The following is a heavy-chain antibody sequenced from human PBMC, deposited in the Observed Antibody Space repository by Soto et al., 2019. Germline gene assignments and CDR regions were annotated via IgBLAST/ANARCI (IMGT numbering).Heavy chain of an antibody. D-gene: IGHD3-9*01. CDR3: AKDFSRVQHFPGITIFLSQGEHFDY. CDR1: GFTFSSYA. CDR2: ISGSGGST. Sequence: GGSLRLSCAASGFTFSSYAMSWVRQAPGKGLEWVSAISGSGGSTYYADSVKGRFTISRDNSKNTLYLQMNSLRAEDTAVYYCAKDFSRVQHFPGITIFLSQGEHFDYWGQGTLVTVSS. J-gene: IGHJ4*02. V-gene: IGHV3-23*01.